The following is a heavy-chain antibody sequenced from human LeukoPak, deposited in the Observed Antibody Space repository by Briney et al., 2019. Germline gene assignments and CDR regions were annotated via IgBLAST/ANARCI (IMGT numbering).Heavy chain of an antibody. CDR1: GFTFSNYW. D-gene: IGHD3-10*02. J-gene: IGHJ6*04. CDR3: AELGITMIGGV. Sequence: GSLRLSCATSGFTFSNYWMSWVRQAPGKGLEWVATMWQPGTYTYYVDSVKGRFTISRDNAKNSLYLQMNSLRAEDTAVYYCAELGITMIGGVWGKGTTVTISS. V-gene: IGHV3-7*01. CDR2: MWQPGTYT.